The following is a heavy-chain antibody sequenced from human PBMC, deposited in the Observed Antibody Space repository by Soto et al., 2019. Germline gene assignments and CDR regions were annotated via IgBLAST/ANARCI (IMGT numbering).Heavy chain of an antibody. CDR2: ISSSSSYT. CDR1: GFTLSDYY. V-gene: IGHV3-11*06. CDR3: ARSMRGYYDSSGYYSLDY. Sequence: PWGSLRLSCAASGFTLSDYYMSWIRQAPGKGLEWVSYISSSSSYTNYADSVKGRFTISRDNAKNSLYLQMNSLRAEDTAVYYCARSMRGYYDSSGYYSLDYWGQGTLVTVSS. D-gene: IGHD3-22*01. J-gene: IGHJ4*02.